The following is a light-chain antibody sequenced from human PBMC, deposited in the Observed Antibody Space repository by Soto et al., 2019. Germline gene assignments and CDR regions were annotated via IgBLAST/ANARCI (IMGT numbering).Light chain of an antibody. J-gene: IGKJ2*01. V-gene: IGKV1-5*03. CDR2: RAS. Sequence: DIQMTQSPSTLSASVGDRVTMTCRASQSISSWLAWYQQKPGKAPKVLIYRASTLESGVPSRFSGSGSGTEFTLTISSLQPDDFASYYCQQYNSYPYTFGQGTTLEI. CDR3: QQYNSYPYT. CDR1: QSISSW.